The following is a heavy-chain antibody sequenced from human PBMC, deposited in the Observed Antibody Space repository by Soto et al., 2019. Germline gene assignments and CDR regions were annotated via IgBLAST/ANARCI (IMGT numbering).Heavy chain of an antibody. CDR2: ISYDGSNK. CDR3: AKDTRDIVVVPAAMMYYYGMDV. CDR1: GFTFSSYG. J-gene: IGHJ6*02. Sequence: QVQLVESGGGVVQPGRSLRLSCAASGFTFSSYGMHWVRQAPGKGLEWVAVISYDGSNKYYADSVKGRFTISRANSKNTLYLRMSSLRAEDTAVYYCAKDTRDIVVVPAAMMYYYGMDVWGQGTTVTVSS. D-gene: IGHD2-2*01. V-gene: IGHV3-30*18.